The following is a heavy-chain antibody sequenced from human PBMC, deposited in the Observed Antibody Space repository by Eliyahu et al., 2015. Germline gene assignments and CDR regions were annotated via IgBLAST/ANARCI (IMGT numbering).Heavy chain of an antibody. Sequence: QITLKESGPTLVKPTQTLTLTCTCSGFSVSTSGVGVGWVRQPPGKALEWLALIXYDDDKRYNPSLENRLTITKDTSRNQVVLTLTNVEPLDTATYFCAHSRAVNAHSRPWRAELDYWGQGTLVTVSS. CDR3: AHSRAVNAHSRPWRAELDY. V-gene: IGHV2-5*02. CDR2: IXYDDDK. J-gene: IGHJ4*02. CDR1: GFSVSTSGVG. D-gene: IGHD6-6*01.